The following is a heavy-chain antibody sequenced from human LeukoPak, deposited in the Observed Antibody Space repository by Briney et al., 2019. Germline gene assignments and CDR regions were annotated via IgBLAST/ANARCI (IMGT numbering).Heavy chain of an antibody. CDR2: ISSSSSYI. D-gene: IGHD3-22*01. CDR1: GFTFSSYS. Sequence: GGSLRLSCAASGFTFSSYSMNWVRQAPGKGLEWVSSISSSSSYIYYADSVKGRFTISRDNAKNSLYLQMNSLRAEDTAVYYCARDLLLQSYYYYGMDVWGQGTTVTVSS. CDR3: ARDLLLQSYYYYGMDV. V-gene: IGHV3-21*01. J-gene: IGHJ6*02.